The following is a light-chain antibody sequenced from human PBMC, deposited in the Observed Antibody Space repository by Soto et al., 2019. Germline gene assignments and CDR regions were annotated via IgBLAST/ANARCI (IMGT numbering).Light chain of an antibody. CDR2: GQN. V-gene: IGLV1-44*01. CDR3: AVWDGSLNGWV. J-gene: IGLJ3*02. Sequence: QTVVTQPPSTSGTPGQRVTISCSGGSSNIGRDTVNWYQQLPGTAPKLLIYGQNQRPSGVPDRFSGSKSGTSASLAISGLQSEDEADYYCAVWDGSLNGWVFGGGTKLTVL. CDR1: SSNIGRDT.